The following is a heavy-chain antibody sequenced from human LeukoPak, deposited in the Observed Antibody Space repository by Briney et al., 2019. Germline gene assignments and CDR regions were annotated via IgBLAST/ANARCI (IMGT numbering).Heavy chain of an antibody. CDR2: IYYSGST. V-gene: IGHV4-39*07. Sequence: PSETLSLTCAVSGGSISSNSYYWGWIRQPPGKGLEWIGSIYYSGSTNYNPSLKSRVTISVDTSKNQFSLKLSSVTAADTAVYYCARTYYYDSSGYYTLEYYFDYWGQGTLVTVSS. J-gene: IGHJ4*02. CDR1: GGSISSNSYY. D-gene: IGHD3-22*01. CDR3: ARTYYYDSSGYYTLEYYFDY.